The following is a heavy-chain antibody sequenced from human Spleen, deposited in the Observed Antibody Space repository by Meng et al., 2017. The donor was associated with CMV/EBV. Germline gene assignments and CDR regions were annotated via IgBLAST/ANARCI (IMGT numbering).Heavy chain of an antibody. Sequence: GCTFREHEMEWVRQAPGKGLEWVGRVRSKPSRYTTEYAASVRGRFTISRDDSRGSVYLQMSRLKTGDTAVYYCTRVGPPRIDAFDLWGQGTMVTVSS. V-gene: IGHV3-72*01. J-gene: IGHJ3*01. CDR1: GCTFREHE. CDR2: VRSKPSRYTT. CDR3: TRVGPPRIDAFDL.